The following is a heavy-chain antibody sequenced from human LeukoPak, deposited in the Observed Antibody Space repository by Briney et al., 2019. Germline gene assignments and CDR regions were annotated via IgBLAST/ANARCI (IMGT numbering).Heavy chain of an antibody. V-gene: IGHV3-21*04. D-gene: IGHD4/OR15-4a*01. CDR3: ARRAGAYSHPYDY. CDR2: ISSSSSYI. Sequence: GGSLRLSCAASGFTFSSYWMHWVRQAPGKGLVWVSSISSSSSYIYYADSVKGRFTISRDNAKNSLYLQMNSLRAEDTAVYYCARRAGAYSHPYDYWGQGTLVTVSS. J-gene: IGHJ4*02. CDR1: GFTFSSYW.